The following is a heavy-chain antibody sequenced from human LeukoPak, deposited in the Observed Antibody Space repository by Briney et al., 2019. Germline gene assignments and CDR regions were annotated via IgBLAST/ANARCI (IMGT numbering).Heavy chain of an antibody. Sequence: SETLSLTCAVYGGSFSGYYWSWIRQPPGKGLEWIGEINHSGSTNYNPSLKSRVTISVDMSKNQFSLKLSSVTAADTAVYYCARGGDGSGSYGDFDYWGQGTLVTVSS. CDR3: ARGGDGSGSYGDFDY. V-gene: IGHV4-34*01. CDR2: INHSGST. D-gene: IGHD3-10*01. J-gene: IGHJ4*02. CDR1: GGSFSGYY.